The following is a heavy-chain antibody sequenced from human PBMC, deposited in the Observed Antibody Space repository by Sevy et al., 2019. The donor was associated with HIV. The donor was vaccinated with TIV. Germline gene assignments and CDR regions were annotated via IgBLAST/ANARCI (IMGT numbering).Heavy chain of an antibody. Sequence: GGSLRLSCAASGFTFSSFGMHWVRQVPGKGLEWVSFISYDGSDKRYVDSVKGRLTISRDSSTNTRCLQMNSLLGGDTAVYYCAKDGPPYYTSGSYMYYFDYWGQGALVTVSS. D-gene: IGHD3-10*01. CDR2: ISYDGSDK. CDR1: GFTFSSFG. J-gene: IGHJ4*02. V-gene: IGHV3-30*18. CDR3: AKDGPPYYTSGSYMYYFDY.